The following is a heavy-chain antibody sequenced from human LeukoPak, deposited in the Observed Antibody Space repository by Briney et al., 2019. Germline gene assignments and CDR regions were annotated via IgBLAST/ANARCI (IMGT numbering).Heavy chain of an antibody. Sequence: GGSLRLSCAASGFTFSSYWMNWVRQAPGEGLEWVANINQDGTEKYYEDSVKGRFTISRDNAKNSLNLQMSSLRAEDTAVYYCARAGYDFWSGYYTPIDYWGQGTLVTVSS. V-gene: IGHV3-7*01. CDR1: GFTFSSYW. CDR2: INQDGTEK. D-gene: IGHD3-3*01. J-gene: IGHJ4*02. CDR3: ARAGYDFWSGYYTPIDY.